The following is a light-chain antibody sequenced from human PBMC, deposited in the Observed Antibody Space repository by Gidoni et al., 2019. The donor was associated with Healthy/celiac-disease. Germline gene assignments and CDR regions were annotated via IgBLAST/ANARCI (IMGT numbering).Light chain of an antibody. CDR3: QQRSNWPPT. CDR2: DAS. V-gene: IGKV3-11*01. Sequence: DIVLTHSPSTLSLSPGERATLSCRASQSVSSYLAWYQQKPGQAPRLLIYDASNRATGSPARCSGSGSGTDVTLTISSLEPEDFAVYYCQQRSNWPPTFXXXTKLEIK. CDR1: QSVSSY. J-gene: IGKJ2*01.